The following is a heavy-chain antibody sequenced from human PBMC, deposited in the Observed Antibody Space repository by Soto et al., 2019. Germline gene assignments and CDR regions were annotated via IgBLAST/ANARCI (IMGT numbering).Heavy chain of an antibody. V-gene: IGHV4-39*01. CDR1: GGSISSSSYY. CDR3: ARGLGVANNWFDP. CDR2: IYYSGST. J-gene: IGHJ5*02. Sequence: SETLSLTCTFSGGSISSSSYYWGWIRQPPGKGLEWIGSIYYSGSTYYNPSLKSRVTISVDTSKNQFSLYLQMNSLRDEDTAVYYCARGLGVANNWFDPWGQGTLVTVSS. D-gene: IGHD2-21*01.